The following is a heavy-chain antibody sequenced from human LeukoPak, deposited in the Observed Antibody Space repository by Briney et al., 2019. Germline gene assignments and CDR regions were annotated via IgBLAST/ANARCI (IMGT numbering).Heavy chain of an antibody. CDR3: AREPTYDSSGIDAFDI. J-gene: IGHJ3*02. Sequence: PGGSLRLSCAASGFTFSSYSMDWVRQAPGKGLECVSSISSSSSYIYYADSVKGRFTISRDNAKNSLYLQMNSLRAEDTAVYYCAREPTYDSSGIDAFDIWGQGTMVTVSS. V-gene: IGHV3-21*01. D-gene: IGHD3-22*01. CDR1: GFTFSSYS. CDR2: ISSSSSYI.